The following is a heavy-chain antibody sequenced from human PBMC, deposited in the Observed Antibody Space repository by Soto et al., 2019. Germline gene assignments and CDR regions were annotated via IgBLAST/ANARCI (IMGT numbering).Heavy chain of an antibody. V-gene: IGHV1-69*13. CDR3: ASSVDSSSWAELHYYYGMDV. Sequence: GASVKVSCTSSGGTFNSYAISWVRQAPGQGLEWMGGIIPIFGTANYAQKFQGRVTITADESTSTAYMELSSLRSEDTAVYYCASSVDSSSWAELHYYYGMDVWGQGTTVTVSS. D-gene: IGHD6-13*01. CDR2: IIPIFGTA. J-gene: IGHJ6*02. CDR1: GGTFNSYA.